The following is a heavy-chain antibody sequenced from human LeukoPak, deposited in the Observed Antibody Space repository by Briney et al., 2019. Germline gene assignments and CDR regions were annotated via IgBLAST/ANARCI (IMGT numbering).Heavy chain of an antibody. CDR3: ASGDDSSGYIFDY. Sequence: SETLSLTCTVSGGSISSYYWSWIRQPPGKGLEWIGYIYYSGSTNYNPSLKSRVTISVDTSKNQFSLKLSSVTAADTAVYYCASGDDSSGYIFDYWGQGTLVTVSS. CDR2: IYYSGST. V-gene: IGHV4-59*01. CDR1: GGSISSYY. D-gene: IGHD3-22*01. J-gene: IGHJ4*02.